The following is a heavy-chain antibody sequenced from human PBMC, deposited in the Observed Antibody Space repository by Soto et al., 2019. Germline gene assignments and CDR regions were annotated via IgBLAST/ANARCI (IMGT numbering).Heavy chain of an antibody. CDR3: ARDSGGPGRYFDY. Sequence: GASVKVSCKASGGTFSNYAISWVRQAPGQGLEWMGGIIPIFGTTNYAQKFQGRVTITADESTSTAYMKLSSLRSQDTAVYYCARDSGGPGRYFDYWGQGTLVTVPQ. D-gene: IGHD3-10*01. CDR2: IIPIFGTT. V-gene: IGHV1-69*13. J-gene: IGHJ4*02. CDR1: GGTFSNYA.